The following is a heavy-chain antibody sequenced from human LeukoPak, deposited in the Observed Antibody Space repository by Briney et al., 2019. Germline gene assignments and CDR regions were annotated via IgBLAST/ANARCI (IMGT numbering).Heavy chain of an antibody. Sequence: SETLSLTCTVSGVSISNNYWSWIRQPPGKGLEWIGYIYYSGSTNYNSSLKSRVTISVDTSKNQFSLKLSAVTAADTAVYYCARDRAGWGDYYYYYMDVWGKGTTVTVSS. D-gene: IGHD3-10*01. CDR1: GVSISNNY. J-gene: IGHJ6*03. CDR3: ARDRAGWGDYYYYYMDV. CDR2: IYYSGST. V-gene: IGHV4-59*01.